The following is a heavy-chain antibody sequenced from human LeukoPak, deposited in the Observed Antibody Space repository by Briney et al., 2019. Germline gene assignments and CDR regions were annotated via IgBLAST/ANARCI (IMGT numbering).Heavy chain of an antibody. D-gene: IGHD5-12*01. CDR2: ISYDGTNK. Sequence: GRSLILSCAASEFTFSNYGMHWVRQAPGKGLEWVAVISYDGTNKYYADSVKGRFTISRDNSNNTLYLQMNSLRAEDTAVYYCAKGYSGPHYWGQGTLVTVSS. CDR1: EFTFSNYG. CDR3: AKGYSGPHY. V-gene: IGHV3-30*18. J-gene: IGHJ4*02.